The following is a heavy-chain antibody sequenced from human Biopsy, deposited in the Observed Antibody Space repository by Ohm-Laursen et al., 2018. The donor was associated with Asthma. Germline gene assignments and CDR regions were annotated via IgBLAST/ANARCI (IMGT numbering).Heavy chain of an antibody. D-gene: IGHD4/OR15-4a*01. V-gene: IGHV3-9*01. CDR3: RALPTRTMYFDS. CDR1: GLNFEDYV. CDR2: ISWNSRSI. Sequence: SLRLSCAASGLNFEDYVMHWVRKAPGKGLEWVSGISWNSRSIGYGDSVKGRFTISRDNTKNSLYLQMNSLSPEDTAMYYCRALPTRTMYFDSWGQGTLVTVSS. J-gene: IGHJ4*02.